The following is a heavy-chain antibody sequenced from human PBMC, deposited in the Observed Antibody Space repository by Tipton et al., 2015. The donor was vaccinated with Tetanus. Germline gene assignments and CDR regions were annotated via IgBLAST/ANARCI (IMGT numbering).Heavy chain of an antibody. V-gene: IGHV4-34*10. CDR3: AGSIVRWFVP. CDR1: GGSFSDNF. Sequence: GLVKPSETLSLTCAVRGGSFSDNFWSWIRQSPGKGLGWIGEINYTGSTTYNPSLGSRVTMSVDTAKKEVYLRLKSVTAADTAVYYCAGSIVRWFVPWGQGTQVTVSS. J-gene: IGHJ5*02. CDR2: INYTGST. D-gene: IGHD2/OR15-2a*01.